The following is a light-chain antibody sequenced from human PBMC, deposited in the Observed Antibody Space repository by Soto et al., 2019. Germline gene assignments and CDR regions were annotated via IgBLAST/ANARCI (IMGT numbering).Light chain of an antibody. V-gene: IGKV3-11*01. J-gene: IGKJ4*01. CDR3: QQRSNWPLT. CDR2: DAS. CDR1: QSVDNY. Sequence: PGERATLFCRASQSVDNYLAWYQQNPGQAPRLLIYDASTRATGIPARFSGSGSGTDFTLTISSLEPEDFAVYYCQQRSNWPLTFGGGTKVEIK.